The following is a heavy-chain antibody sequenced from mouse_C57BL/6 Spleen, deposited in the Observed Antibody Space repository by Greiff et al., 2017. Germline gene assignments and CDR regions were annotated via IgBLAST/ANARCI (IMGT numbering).Heavy chain of an antibody. CDR1: GYTFTSYW. CDR3: ARWETAQAAWFAY. J-gene: IGHJ3*01. D-gene: IGHD3-2*02. V-gene: IGHV1-64*01. CDR2: IHPISGST. Sequence: QVQLQQPGAELVKPGASVKLSCKASGYTFTSYWMHWVKQRPGQGLEWIGMIHPISGSTNYNEKFKSKATLTVDKSPSTAYMQLSSLTSEDSAVYYCARWETAQAAWFAYWGQGTLVTVSA.